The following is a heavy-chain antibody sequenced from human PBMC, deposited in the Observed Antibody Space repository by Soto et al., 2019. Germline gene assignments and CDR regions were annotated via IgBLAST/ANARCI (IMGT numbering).Heavy chain of an antibody. Sequence: EVQLVESGGGLVQPGGSLRLSCAASGFTFSNYYMDWVRQAPGKGLEWVGRIRNRANSYTTEYAASVRGRFTVSRDDSENSLYLQMGSLKAEDTAVYYCVRVQISSVPYKSPDYWGQGTLVTVSS. CDR3: VRVQISSVPYKSPDY. CDR2: IRNRANSYTT. CDR1: GFTFSNYY. J-gene: IGHJ4*02. V-gene: IGHV3-72*01. D-gene: IGHD6-19*01.